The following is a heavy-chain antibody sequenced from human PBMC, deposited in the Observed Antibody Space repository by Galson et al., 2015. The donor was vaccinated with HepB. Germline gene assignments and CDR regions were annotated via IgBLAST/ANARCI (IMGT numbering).Heavy chain of an antibody. CDR3: ARGVYGDYVRWFDP. V-gene: IGHV3-48*02. CDR2: ISSSSSTI. Sequence: SLRLSCAASGFTFSSYSMNWVRQAPGKGLEWVSYISSSSSTIYYADSVKGRFTISRDNAKNSLYLQMNSLRDEDTAVYYCARGVYGDYVRWFDPWGQGTLVTVSS. D-gene: IGHD4-17*01. CDR1: GFTFSSYS. J-gene: IGHJ5*02.